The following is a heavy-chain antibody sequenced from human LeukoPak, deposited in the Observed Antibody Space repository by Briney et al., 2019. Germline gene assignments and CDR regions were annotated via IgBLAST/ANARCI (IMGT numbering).Heavy chain of an antibody. CDR1: GFTFSYYG. J-gene: IGHJ4*02. D-gene: IGHD1-26*01. Sequence: GASLRLSCAAAGFTFSYYGMHWVRQAPGKGLEWVAFIRYDESKKFYGDSVKGRFTISRDNSKNTLYLQMNSLRTEDTAVYYCAKSHLPYAYSGTYYCDYWGQGTLVTVSS. CDR2: IRYDESKK. CDR3: AKSHLPYAYSGTYYCDY. V-gene: IGHV3-30*02.